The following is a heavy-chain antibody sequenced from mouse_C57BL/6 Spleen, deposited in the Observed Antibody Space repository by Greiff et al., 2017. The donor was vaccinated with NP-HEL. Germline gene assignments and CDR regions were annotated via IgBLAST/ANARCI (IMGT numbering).Heavy chain of an antibody. Sequence: VQLQQSGPELVKPGASVKISCKASGYTFTDYYMNWVKQSHGKSLEWIGDINPNNGGTSYNQKFKGKATLTVDKSSSTAYMELRSLTSEDSAVYYCANYYGSSYDWFAYWGQGTLVTVSA. V-gene: IGHV1-26*01. CDR3: ANYYGSSYDWFAY. D-gene: IGHD1-1*01. CDR2: INPNNGGT. CDR1: GYTFTDYY. J-gene: IGHJ3*01.